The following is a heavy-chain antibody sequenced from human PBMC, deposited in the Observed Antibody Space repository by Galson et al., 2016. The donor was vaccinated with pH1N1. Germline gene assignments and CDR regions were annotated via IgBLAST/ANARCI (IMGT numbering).Heavy chain of an antibody. CDR1: KFTFSNYA. CDR2: ISDGGGST. D-gene: IGHD3-16*01. V-gene: IGHV3-23*01. Sequence: SLRLSCAASKFTFSNYAMNWVRQAPGKGLEWVSLISDGGGSTYYADSVKGRFTISRDNSKTTLYLQMNSPRAEDTAVYYCAKSLGFRNCLDYWAREPWSPSPQ. CDR3: AKSLGFRNCLDY. J-gene: IGHJ4*02.